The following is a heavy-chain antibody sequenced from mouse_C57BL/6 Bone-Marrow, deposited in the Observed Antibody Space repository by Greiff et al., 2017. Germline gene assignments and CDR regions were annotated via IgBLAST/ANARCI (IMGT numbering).Heavy chain of an antibody. V-gene: IGHV1-36*01. D-gene: IGHD1-1*01. Sequence: VHVKQSGPVLVKPGPSVKISCKASGFTFTDYYMHWVKQSHGKSLEWIGLVYPYNGGTSYNQKFKGKATLTVDTSSSTAYMELNSLTSEDSAVYYCARQGYYGSTYWYFDVWGTGTTVTVSS. CDR1: GFTFTDYY. J-gene: IGHJ1*03. CDR2: VYPYNGGT. CDR3: ARQGYYGSTYWYFDV.